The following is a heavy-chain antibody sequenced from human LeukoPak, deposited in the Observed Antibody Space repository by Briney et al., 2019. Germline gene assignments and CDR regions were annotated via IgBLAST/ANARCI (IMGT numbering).Heavy chain of an antibody. CDR1: GYTFTSYG. CDR2: NSAYNGNT. D-gene: IGHD3-9*01. J-gene: IGHJ4*02. V-gene: IGHV1-18*04. CDR3: ARDEGVLRYFDWLFGFDH. Sequence: GASVKVSCKASGYTFTSYGISWVRQAPGQGLEWMGWNSAYNGNTNYAQKLQGRVTMTTDTSTSTAYMELRSLRSDDTAVYYCARDEGVLRYFDWLFGFDHWGQGTLVTVSS.